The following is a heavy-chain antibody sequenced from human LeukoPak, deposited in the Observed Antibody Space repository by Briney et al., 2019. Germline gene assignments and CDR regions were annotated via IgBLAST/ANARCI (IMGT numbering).Heavy chain of an antibody. CDR3: AREGNTMVRGVN. J-gene: IGHJ4*02. V-gene: IGHV4-4*02. CDR2: IYHSGST. CDR1: GGSISSSNW. D-gene: IGHD3-10*01. Sequence: PSETLSLTCAVSGGSISSSNWWSWVRQPPGKGLEWIGEIYHSGSTNYNPSLKSRVTISVDKSKNQFSLKLSSVTVADTAVYYCAREGNTMVRGVNWGQGTLVTVSS.